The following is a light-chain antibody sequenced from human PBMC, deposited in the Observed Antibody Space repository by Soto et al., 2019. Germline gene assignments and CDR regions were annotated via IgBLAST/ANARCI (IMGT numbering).Light chain of an antibody. Sequence: EIVLTQSPGTLSLSPGERATLSCRASQSVSSSYLAWYQQKPGQAPRLLIYGASRRATGIPDRFSGGGSGTDITLTITILEPEDVTVYSCQQDGSSPTFGAGTTVAIK. V-gene: IGKV3-20*01. J-gene: IGKJ4*01. CDR2: GAS. CDR3: QQDGSSPT. CDR1: QSVSSSY.